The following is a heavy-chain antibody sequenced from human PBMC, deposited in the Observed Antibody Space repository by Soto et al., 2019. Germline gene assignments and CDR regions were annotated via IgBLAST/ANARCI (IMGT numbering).Heavy chain of an antibody. V-gene: IGHV2-26*01. Sequence: QVTLKESGPVLVKPTEPLTLTCTVSGFSLSNARMGVSWIRQPPGKALEWLAHIFSNDEKSYSTSLKSRLTISKYTSKSQVVLTMTNMDPVDTATYYCARIAMEWFLPTLYYYMDVWGKGTTVTVSS. CDR1: GFSLSNARMG. CDR3: ARIAMEWFLPTLYYYMDV. J-gene: IGHJ6*03. D-gene: IGHD3-3*01. CDR2: IFSNDEK.